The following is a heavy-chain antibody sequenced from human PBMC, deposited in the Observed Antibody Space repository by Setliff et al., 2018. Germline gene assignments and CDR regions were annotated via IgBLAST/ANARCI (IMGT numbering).Heavy chain of an antibody. CDR3: ARIKSSLVRGVISAFDI. J-gene: IGHJ3*02. V-gene: IGHV1-3*04. D-gene: IGHD3-10*01. CDR2: INTGNGST. CDR1: GYTFTSYA. Sequence: ASVKVSCKASGYTFTSYAMHWVRQAPGQRLEWMGWINTGNGSTKYSQQFQGRVTITRDTSANTAYMELSSLRSEDTAVYYCARIKSSLVRGVISAFDIRGQGTMVTVS.